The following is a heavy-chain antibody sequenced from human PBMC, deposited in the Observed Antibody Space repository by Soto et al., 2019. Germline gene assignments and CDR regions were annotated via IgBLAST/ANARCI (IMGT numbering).Heavy chain of an antibody. J-gene: IGHJ6*02. Sequence: EVQLVQSGAEVKKPGATVKISCKVSGFKFIDYYLYWVQQAPGKALEWMGRVDPEDGETVYSEKFQGRLTITADTSRDIAHMELSGLRSEDTAVYFFATTTAVIVAQGPMDVWGQGTTVIVSS. CDR2: VDPEDGET. CDR3: ATTTAVIVAQGPMDV. V-gene: IGHV1-69-2*01. D-gene: IGHD2-21*01. CDR1: GFKFIDYY.